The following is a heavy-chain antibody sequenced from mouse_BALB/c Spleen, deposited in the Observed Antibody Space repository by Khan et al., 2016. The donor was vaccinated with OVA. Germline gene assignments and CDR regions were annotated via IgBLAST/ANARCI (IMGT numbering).Heavy chain of an antibody. Sequence: EVKLEESGPGLVKPSQSLSLTCTVTGYSITSGYVRYWIRQFPGNKLEWMGFISYSGGTSYNPSLKSRISITRDTSKNKFFLQLNSVTTEDTATYYCARGNYYGYYFDYWGQGTPLTVSS. CDR1: GYSITSGYV. CDR2: ISYSGGT. J-gene: IGHJ2*01. V-gene: IGHV3-2*02. D-gene: IGHD1-1*01. CDR3: ARGNYYGYYFDY.